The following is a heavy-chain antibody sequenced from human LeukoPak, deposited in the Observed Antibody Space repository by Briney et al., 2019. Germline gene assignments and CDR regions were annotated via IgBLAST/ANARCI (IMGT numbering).Heavy chain of an antibody. J-gene: IGHJ6*02. CDR2: IIPILGIA. D-gene: IGHD2-2*01. CDR1: GGTFSSYA. Sequence: GASVKVSCKASGGTFSSYAISWVRQAPGQGLEWMGRIIPILGIANYAQKLQGRVTITAVKSTSTAYMELSSLRSEDTAVYYCARDPQTIVVVPAAPPYYYYGMDVWGQGTTVTVSS. CDR3: ARDPQTIVVVPAAPPYYYYGMDV. V-gene: IGHV1-69*04.